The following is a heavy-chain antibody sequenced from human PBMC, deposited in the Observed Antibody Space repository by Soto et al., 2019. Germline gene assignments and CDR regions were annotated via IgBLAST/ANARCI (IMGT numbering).Heavy chain of an antibody. J-gene: IGHJ4*02. Sequence: QVQLVESGGGVVQPGRSLRLSCAASGFTFSSYGMHWVRQAPGKGLEWVAVIWYDGSNKYYADSVKGRFTISRDNSKNTLYLQMNSLRDEDTAVYYCAREKGEQQLVLESFDYWGQGTLVTVSS. V-gene: IGHV3-33*01. CDR3: AREKGEQQLVLESFDY. CDR1: GFTFSSYG. CDR2: IWYDGSNK. D-gene: IGHD6-13*01.